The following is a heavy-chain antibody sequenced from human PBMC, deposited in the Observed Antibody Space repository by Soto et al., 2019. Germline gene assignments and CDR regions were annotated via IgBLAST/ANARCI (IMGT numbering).Heavy chain of an antibody. CDR1: GYTFSDYY. V-gene: IGHV3-11*01. CDR3: ATHYDMWSGYLSPVDY. J-gene: IGHJ4*02. D-gene: IGHD3-3*01. Sequence: QVQLVESGGDLVKPGGSLRLSCAASGYTFSDYYMSWIRQAPGKGVEWISYIDTSGTKIYYADSVKGRFTIRTDNAKNSPYLEMNSLRDEDTAVYYCATHYDMWSGYLSPVDYWCQGTLVTVSS. CDR2: IDTSGTKI.